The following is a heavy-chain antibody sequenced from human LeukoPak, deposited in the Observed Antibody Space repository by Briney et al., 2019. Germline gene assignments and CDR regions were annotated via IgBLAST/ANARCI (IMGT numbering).Heavy chain of an antibody. CDR3: ASIGYSSGWTVYYYYGMDV. J-gene: IGHJ6*02. CDR1: GGTFSSYA. D-gene: IGHD6-19*01. V-gene: IGHV1-69*13. CDR2: IIPIFGTA. Sequence: ASVKVSCKASGGTFSSYAISWVRQAPGQGLEWMGGIIPIFGTANYAQKFQGRVTITADESTSTAYMELSRLRSEDTAVYYCASIGYSSGWTVYYYYGMDVWGQGTTVTVSS.